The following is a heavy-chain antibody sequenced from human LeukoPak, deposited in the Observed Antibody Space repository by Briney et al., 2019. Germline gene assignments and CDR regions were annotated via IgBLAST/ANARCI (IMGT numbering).Heavy chain of an antibody. CDR2: ISGSGGST. CDR1: GFTLSSAW. J-gene: IGHJ4*02. CDR3: AKPGSEGPLYFDY. D-gene: IGHD3-10*01. Sequence: GGSLRLSCAGSGFTLSSAWMTWVRQAPGKGLEWDSAISGSGGSTYYADSVKGRFTISRDNSKNTLYLQMNSLRAEDTAVYYCAKPGSEGPLYFDYWGQGTLVTVSS. V-gene: IGHV3-23*01.